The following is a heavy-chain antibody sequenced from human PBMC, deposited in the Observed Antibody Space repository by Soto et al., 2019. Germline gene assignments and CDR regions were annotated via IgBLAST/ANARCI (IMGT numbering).Heavy chain of an antibody. D-gene: IGHD2-2*01. Sequence: PGGSLRLSCAASGFTFSSYWMSWVRQAPGKGLEWVANIKEDGSEKHYVDSVKGRFTISRDNAKNSLYLQMNSLSTEDTAVYYCARVPGSRCLDCWGQGTLVTVSS. V-gene: IGHV3-7*05. J-gene: IGHJ4*02. CDR2: IKEDGSEK. CDR3: ARVPGSRCLDC. CDR1: GFTFSSYW.